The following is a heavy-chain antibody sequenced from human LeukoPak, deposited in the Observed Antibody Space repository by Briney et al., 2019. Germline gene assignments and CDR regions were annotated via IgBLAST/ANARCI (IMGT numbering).Heavy chain of an antibody. V-gene: IGHV4-34*01. J-gene: IGHJ4*02. CDR2: INHSGST. CDR1: GGSFSGYY. CDR3: ARLKTVGLAGRPEQIDH. D-gene: IGHD6-19*01. Sequence: PSETLSLTCAVYGGSFSGYYWSWIRQPPGKGLEWIGEINHSGSTNYNPSLKSRVTISVDTSKNQFSLKLSSVTAADTAVYYCARLKTVGLAGRPEQIDHWGQGTLVTVSS.